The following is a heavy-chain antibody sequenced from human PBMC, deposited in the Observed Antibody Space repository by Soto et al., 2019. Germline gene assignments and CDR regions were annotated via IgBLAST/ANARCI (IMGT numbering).Heavy chain of an antibody. CDR1: GFTFSSYS. D-gene: IGHD2-15*01. Sequence: EVQLVESGGGLVKPGGSLRLSCAASGFTFSSYSLNWVRQAPGKGLEWVSSITSSGASIYYADSVKGRFTISRDNAKNSLYLQMSSLRAEDTAVYYCARDGSEGSGEIGYYYYMDVWGKGTTATVSS. CDR2: ITSSGASI. J-gene: IGHJ6*03. V-gene: IGHV3-21*01. CDR3: ARDGSEGSGEIGYYYYMDV.